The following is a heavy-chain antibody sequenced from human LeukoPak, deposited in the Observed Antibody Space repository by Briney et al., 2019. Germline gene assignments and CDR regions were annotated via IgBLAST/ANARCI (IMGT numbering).Heavy chain of an antibody. CDR3: ANRREQWLALDY. CDR1: GLTFSSYA. D-gene: IGHD6-19*01. J-gene: IGHJ4*02. CDR2: ISGSGGST. Sequence: GGSLRLSCAASGLTFSSYAMSWVRQAPGKGLEWVSAISGSGGSTYYADSVKGRFTISRDNSKNTLYLQMNSLRAEDTAVYYCANRREQWLALDYWGQGTLVTVSS. V-gene: IGHV3-23*01.